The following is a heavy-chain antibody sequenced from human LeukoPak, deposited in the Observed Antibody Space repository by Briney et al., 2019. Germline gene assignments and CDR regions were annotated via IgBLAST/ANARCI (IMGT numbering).Heavy chain of an antibody. Sequence: GASVKVSCKASGYTFTGYYMHWVRQAPGQGLEWMGWINPNSGGTNYAQKFQGRVTMTRDTSISTAYMELRSLRSDDTAVYYCARDLAPFWSGYYSIQRYWFDPWGQGTLVTVSS. V-gene: IGHV1-2*02. CDR1: GYTFTGYY. J-gene: IGHJ5*02. CDR2: INPNSGGT. CDR3: ARDLAPFWSGYYSIQRYWFDP. D-gene: IGHD3-3*01.